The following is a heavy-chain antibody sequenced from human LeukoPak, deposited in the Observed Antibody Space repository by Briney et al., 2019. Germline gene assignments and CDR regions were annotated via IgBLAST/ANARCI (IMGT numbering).Heavy chain of an antibody. Sequence: GGSLRLSCAASGFTFSSYWMHWVRQAPGKGLVWVSRINSDGSSTSYADSVKGRFTISRDNAKNSLYLQMNSLRAEDTAVYYCARGPWDSPTGYFDYWGQGTLVTVSS. CDR1: GFTFSSYW. D-gene: IGHD1-26*01. CDR3: ARGPWDSPTGYFDY. V-gene: IGHV3-74*01. CDR2: INSDGSST. J-gene: IGHJ4*02.